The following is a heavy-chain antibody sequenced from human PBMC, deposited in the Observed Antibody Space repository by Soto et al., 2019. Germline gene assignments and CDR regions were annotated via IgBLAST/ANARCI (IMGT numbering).Heavy chain of an antibody. V-gene: IGHV1-2*02. CDR1: GFSFTGYY. Sequence: ASVKVSCKASGFSFTGYYIHWLRQAPGQGLEWMGWINAHSGGTEYAQKFQGRVTLTRDTSIAAAYLTHTSLTSDDTALYYCAKDLTRQLAYWLDPWGQGTQVTVSS. D-gene: IGHD6-6*01. J-gene: IGHJ5*02. CDR3: AKDLTRQLAYWLDP. CDR2: INAHSGGT.